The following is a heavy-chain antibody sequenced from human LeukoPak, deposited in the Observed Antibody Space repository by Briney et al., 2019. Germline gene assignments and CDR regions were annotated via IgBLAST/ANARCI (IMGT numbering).Heavy chain of an antibody. D-gene: IGHD3-10*01. CDR2: IYHSGST. Sequence: PSETLSLTCAVSGYSISSGCYWDWIRQPPGEGLEWIGSIYHSGSTYYNPSLKSRVTISVDTSKNQFSLNLSSVTAADTAVYYCARSRERNRFGELGYWGQGTLVTVSS. V-gene: IGHV4-38-2*01. CDR1: GYSISSGCY. J-gene: IGHJ4*02. CDR3: ARSRERNRFGELGY.